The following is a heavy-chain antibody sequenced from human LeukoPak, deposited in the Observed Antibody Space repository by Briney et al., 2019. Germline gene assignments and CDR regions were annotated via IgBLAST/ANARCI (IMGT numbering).Heavy chain of an antibody. J-gene: IGHJ3*02. CDR3: ARDGKYSSGWITAFDI. D-gene: IGHD6-19*01. V-gene: IGHV1-46*01. CDR1: GYTFTSYY. CDR2: INTSGGST. Sequence: VASVTVSFKGSGYTFTSYYMHLVRQPPAQGLEWMGIINTSGGSTSYGQKFQGRVTMTRDTSTSTVYMELSSLRSEDTAVYYCARDGKYSSGWITAFDIWGQGTMVTVSS.